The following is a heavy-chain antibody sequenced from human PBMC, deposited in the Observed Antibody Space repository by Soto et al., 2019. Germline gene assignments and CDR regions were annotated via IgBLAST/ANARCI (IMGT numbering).Heavy chain of an antibody. CDR2: ISTSGNTI. J-gene: IGHJ4*02. Sequence: QVQLVESGGGLFKAGGPRRLSLAALGFPSSDYYRSWIRQAPGKGLEWISYISTSGNTIYYADSVKGRFTISRDNAKNSLYLQMNSLRAEDTAVYYCARDEYGGYLYWGQGSLVTVSS. V-gene: IGHV3-11*01. CDR3: ARDEYGGYLY. CDR1: GFPSSDYY. D-gene: IGHD5-12*01.